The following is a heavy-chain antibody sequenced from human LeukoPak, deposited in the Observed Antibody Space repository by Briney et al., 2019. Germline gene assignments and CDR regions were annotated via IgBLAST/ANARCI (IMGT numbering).Heavy chain of an antibody. V-gene: IGHV1-46*01. J-gene: IGHJ3*02. CDR1: GYTFTSNY. Sequence: ASVKVSCKAFGYTFTSNYMHWVRQAPGQGPEWMGVISPSGGSTTYAQKFQGRVTLTRDMSTSTDYLGLSSLRSEDTAVYYCARVERDDYGDYGAFDIWGQGTMVTVSS. CDR2: ISPSGGST. D-gene: IGHD4-17*01. CDR3: ARVERDDYGDYGAFDI.